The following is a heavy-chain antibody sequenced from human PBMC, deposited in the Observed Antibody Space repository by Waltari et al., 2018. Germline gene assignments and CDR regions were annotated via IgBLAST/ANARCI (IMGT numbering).Heavy chain of an antibody. D-gene: IGHD3-10*01. CDR1: GGSFSGYY. CDR2: INHSGST. V-gene: IGHV4-34*01. J-gene: IGHJ3*02. CDR3: ARGYGSGSYWWDAFDI. Sequence: QVQLQQWGAGLLKPSETLSLTCAVYGGSFSGYYWSWIRQPPGKGLEWIGGINHSGSTNYNPALKSRVTISVDTSKNQFSLKLSSVTAADTAVYYCARGYGSGSYWWDAFDIWGQGTMVTVSS.